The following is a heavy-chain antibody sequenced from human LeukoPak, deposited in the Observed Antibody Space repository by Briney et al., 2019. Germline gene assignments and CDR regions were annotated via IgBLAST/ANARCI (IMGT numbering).Heavy chain of an antibody. CDR3: AGAGTYYYDSSGYYPPDY. CDR1: GGSISSYY. D-gene: IGHD3-22*01. V-gene: IGHV4-59*01. J-gene: IGHJ4*02. CDR2: IYYSGST. Sequence: SETLSLTCTVSGGSISSYYWSWIRQPTGKGLEWIGYIYYSGSTNYNPSLKSRVTISVDTSKNQFSLKLSSVTAADTAVYYCAGAGTYYYDSSGYYPPDYWGQGTLVTVSS.